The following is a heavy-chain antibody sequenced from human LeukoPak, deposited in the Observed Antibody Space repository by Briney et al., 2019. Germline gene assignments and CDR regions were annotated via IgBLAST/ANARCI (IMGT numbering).Heavy chain of an antibody. CDR1: GYSFTSYW. D-gene: IGHD3-22*01. V-gene: IGHV5-51*01. CDR2: IYPGDSDT. CDR3: ARQQRGYYRGWNWFDP. Sequence: HGESLKISCKGSGYSFTSYWIGWVRQMPGKGLEWMGIIYPGDSDTRYSPSFQGQVTISAAKSISTAYLQWSSLKASDTAMYYCARQQRGYYRGWNWFDPWGQGTLVTVSS. J-gene: IGHJ5*02.